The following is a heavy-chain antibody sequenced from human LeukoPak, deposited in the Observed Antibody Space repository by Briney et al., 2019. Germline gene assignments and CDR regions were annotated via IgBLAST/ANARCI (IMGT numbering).Heavy chain of an antibody. CDR1: GGTFISYA. J-gene: IGHJ4*02. CDR2: IIPILGIA. Sequence: SVKVSCKASGGTFISYAISWVRQAPGQGLEWMGRIIPILGIANYAQKFQGRVTITADKSTSTAYMELSSLRSEDTAVYYCARVSYYDSSAGFDYWGQGTLVTVSS. CDR3: ARVSYYDSSAGFDY. V-gene: IGHV1-69*04. D-gene: IGHD3-22*01.